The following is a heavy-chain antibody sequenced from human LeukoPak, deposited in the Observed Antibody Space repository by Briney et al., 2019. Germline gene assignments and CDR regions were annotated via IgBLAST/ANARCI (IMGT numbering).Heavy chain of an antibody. J-gene: IGHJ4*02. CDR3: ARAEERGYSYGTY. CDR1: GGTFSSYA. CDR2: IIPIFGTA. D-gene: IGHD5-18*01. Sequence: SVKVSCKASGGTFSSYAISWVRQAPGQGLEWMGGIIPIFGTANYAQKFQGRVTITADKSTSTAYMELSSVRSEDTAVYYCARAEERGYSYGTYWGQGTLVTVSS. V-gene: IGHV1-69*06.